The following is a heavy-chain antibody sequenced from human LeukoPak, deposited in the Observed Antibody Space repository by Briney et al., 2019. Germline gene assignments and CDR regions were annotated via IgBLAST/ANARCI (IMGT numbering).Heavy chain of an antibody. CDR3: AKGKDIVVVPAALGHAFDI. V-gene: IGHV3-23*01. CDR2: ISGSGGST. CDR1: GFTFSSYA. Sequence: PGGSLRLSCAASGFTFSSYAMSWVRQAPGKGLEWVSAISGSGGSTYYADSVKGRFTISRDNSKNTLYLQMNSLRAEDTAVYYCAKGKDIVVVPAALGHAFDIWAKGQWSPSLQ. J-gene: IGHJ3*02. D-gene: IGHD2-2*01.